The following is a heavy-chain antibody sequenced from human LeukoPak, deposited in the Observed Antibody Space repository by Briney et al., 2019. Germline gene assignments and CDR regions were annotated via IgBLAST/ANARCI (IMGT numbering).Heavy chain of an antibody. V-gene: IGHV4-59*01. CDR2: IYYSGST. D-gene: IGHD5-12*01. CDR1: GGSISTYY. CDR3: ARLGGGYAFFDY. Sequence: SETPSLTCTVSGGSISTYYWSWIRQPPGKGLEWIGYIYYSGSTNYNPSLKSRVTTSVDTSKNQFSLKLSSVTAADTALFYCARLGGGYAFFDYWGQGTPVTVSS. J-gene: IGHJ4*02.